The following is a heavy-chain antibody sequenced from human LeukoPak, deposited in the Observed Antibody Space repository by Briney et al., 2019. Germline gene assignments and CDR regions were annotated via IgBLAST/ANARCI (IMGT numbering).Heavy chain of an antibody. CDR1: GGSISSGGYS. V-gene: IGHV4-30-2*01. J-gene: IGHJ3*02. D-gene: IGHD6-19*01. Sequence: SQTLSLTCAVSGGSISSGGYSWSWIRQPPGKGLEWIGYIYHSGSTYYNPSLKSRVTISVDTSKNQFSLKLSSVTAADTAVYYCARGPPSSGWYRRSAFDIWGQGTMVTVSS. CDR2: IYHSGST. CDR3: ARGPPSSGWYRRSAFDI.